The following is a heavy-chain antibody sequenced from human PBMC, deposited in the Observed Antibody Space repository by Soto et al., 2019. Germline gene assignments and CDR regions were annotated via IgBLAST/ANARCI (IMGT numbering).Heavy chain of an antibody. J-gene: IGHJ3*02. D-gene: IGHD2-15*01. CDR2: IKQDGSEK. CDR1: GFTFSSYW. V-gene: IGHV3-7*01. CDR3: AGDAVRMAGGGRMGAFDI. Sequence: GGSLRLSCAASGFTFSSYWMSWVRQAPGKGLEWVANIKQDGSEKYYVDSVKGRFTISRDNAKNSLYLQMNSLRAEDTAVYYCAGDAVRMAGGGRMGAFDIWGQGTMVTVSS.